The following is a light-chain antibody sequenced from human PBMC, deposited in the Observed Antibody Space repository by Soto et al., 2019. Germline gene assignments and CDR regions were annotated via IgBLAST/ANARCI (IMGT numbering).Light chain of an antibody. Sequence: QSVLTQPASVSGSPGQSITISCTGTSSDVGGYDYVSWYQQHPGKAPKLMIYEVSNRPSGVSSRFSGSKSGNTASLTISGLQAEDEADYYCSSYTSSKTLYVFATGTKVTVL. V-gene: IGLV2-14*01. CDR2: EVS. CDR1: SSDVGGYDY. J-gene: IGLJ1*01. CDR3: SSYTSSKTLYV.